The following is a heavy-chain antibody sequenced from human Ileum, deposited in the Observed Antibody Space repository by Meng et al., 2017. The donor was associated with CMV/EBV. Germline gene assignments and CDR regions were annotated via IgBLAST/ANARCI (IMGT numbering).Heavy chain of an antibody. V-gene: IGHV3-21*01. Sequence: GGSLRLSCVASGFTFNSYEMNWVRQAPGKGLEWVASISSSSSFIYYADSMKGRFTISRDNANNSLYLQMNSLRAEDTAVYYCARYNAGVTSAPISALDIWDQGTMVT. CDR1: GFTFNSYE. J-gene: IGHJ3*02. CDR2: ISSSSSFI. CDR3: ARYNAGVTSAPISALDI. D-gene: IGHD1-14*01.